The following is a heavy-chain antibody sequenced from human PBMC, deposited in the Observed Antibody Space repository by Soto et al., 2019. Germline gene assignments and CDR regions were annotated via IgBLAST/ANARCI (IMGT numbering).Heavy chain of an antibody. Sequence: PSQTLSLTCAISGDSVSSNSAAWNWIRQSPSRGLEWLGRTYYRSKWYNDYAVSVKSRITINPDTSKNQFSLQLNSVTPEDTAVYYCARSGLYLEAAAGTLIDWFDPWGQGTLVTVSS. V-gene: IGHV6-1*01. CDR1: GDSVSSNSAA. CDR3: ARSGLYLEAAAGTLIDWFDP. CDR2: TYYRSKWYN. J-gene: IGHJ5*02. D-gene: IGHD6-13*01.